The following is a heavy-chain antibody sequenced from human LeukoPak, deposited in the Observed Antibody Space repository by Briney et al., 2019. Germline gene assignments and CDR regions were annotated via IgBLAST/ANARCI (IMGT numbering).Heavy chain of an antibody. V-gene: IGHV4-39*07. J-gene: IGHJ4*02. CDR3: ARDLDY. Sequence: SETLSLTCSVSGGSISSSSHSWGWIRQSPGKGLEWIGSIYYSGSTFYNPSLKSRVTISVDRSKNQFSLKLSSVTAADTAVYYCARDLDYWGQGTLVTVSS. CDR2: IYYSGST. CDR1: GGSISSSSHS.